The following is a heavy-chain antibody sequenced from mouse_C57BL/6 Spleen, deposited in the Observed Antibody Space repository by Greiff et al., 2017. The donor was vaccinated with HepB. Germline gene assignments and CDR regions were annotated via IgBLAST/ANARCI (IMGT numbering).Heavy chain of an antibody. D-gene: IGHD2-4*01. CDR3: TIYYDYDWYFDV. Sequence: VQLQQSGAELVRPGASVTLSCKASGYTFTDYEMHWVKQTPVHGLEWIGAIDPETGGTGYNQKFKGKAILTADKSSSTAYMELRSLTSEDSAVYYCTIYYDYDWYFDVWGTGTTVTVSS. CDR2: IDPETGGT. J-gene: IGHJ1*03. V-gene: IGHV1-15*01. CDR1: GYTFTDYE.